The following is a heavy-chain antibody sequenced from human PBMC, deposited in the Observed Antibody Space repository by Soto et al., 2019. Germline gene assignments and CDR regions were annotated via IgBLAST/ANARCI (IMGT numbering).Heavy chain of an antibody. V-gene: IGHV1-18*01. CDR3: ARGSLTYYDILTGPDISQPHYGMDV. CDR2: ISAYNGNT. CDR1: GYTFTSYG. D-gene: IGHD3-9*01. J-gene: IGHJ6*02. Sequence: ASVKVSCTASGYTFTSYGISWVRQAPGQGLEWMGWISAYNGNTNYAQKLQGRVTMTTDTSTSTAYMELRSLRSDDTAVYYCARGSLTYYDILTGPDISQPHYGMDVWGQGTTVTVSS.